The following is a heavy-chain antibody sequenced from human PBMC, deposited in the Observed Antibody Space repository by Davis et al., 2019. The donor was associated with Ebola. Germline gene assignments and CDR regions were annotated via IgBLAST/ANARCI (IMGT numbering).Heavy chain of an antibody. CDR1: GFTFSSYS. CDR2: ISSSSSYI. D-gene: IGHD3-22*01. Sequence: PAGSLRLSCAASGFTFSSYSMNWVRQAPGKGLEWVSSISSSSSYIYYADSVKGRFTISRDNAKNSLYLQMNSLRAEDTAVYYCASETYYYDSSGYHPYFDYWGQGTLVTVSS. J-gene: IGHJ4*02. V-gene: IGHV3-21*01. CDR3: ASETYYYDSSGYHPYFDY.